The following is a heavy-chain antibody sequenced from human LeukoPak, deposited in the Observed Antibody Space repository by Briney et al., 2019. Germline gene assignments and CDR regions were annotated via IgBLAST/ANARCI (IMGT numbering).Heavy chain of an antibody. D-gene: IGHD4-17*01. V-gene: IGHV3-21*01. CDR1: GFTFSSYS. CDR3: AREGDDYCDFLDY. Sequence: PGGSLRLSCAASGFTFSSYSMNWVRQARGEGVEWGSSISSTCSYRYYAYSLQGRFPISIDTAKNSLYLPMNSLSAEDTAVFYCAREGDDYCDFLDYWGQGTLVTVSS. J-gene: IGHJ4*02. CDR2: ISSTCSYR.